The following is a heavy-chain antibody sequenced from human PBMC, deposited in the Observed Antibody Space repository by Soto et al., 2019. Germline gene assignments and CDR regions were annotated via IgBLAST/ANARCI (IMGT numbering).Heavy chain of an antibody. J-gene: IGHJ4*02. CDR2: IKSKSDGGTT. CDR3: ITDEEP. CDR1: GFIFSNAW. Sequence: EVQLVESGGGLVKPGGSLRLSCAASGFIFSNAWMRWVRQAPGQGLEWVGRIKSKSDGGTTDYAAPVKGRFNISRDDSKNMVFLQMNSLKIEDTAVYYCITDEEPWGQGTLVTVSS. D-gene: IGHD1-1*01. V-gene: IGHV3-15*01.